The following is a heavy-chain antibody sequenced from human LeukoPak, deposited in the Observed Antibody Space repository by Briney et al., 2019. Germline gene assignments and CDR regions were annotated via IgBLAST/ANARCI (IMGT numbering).Heavy chain of an antibody. D-gene: IGHD4-17*01. CDR3: AKDFDTVTTLSCDY. Sequence: PGGSLRLSCAASGFTFSSYAMHWVRQAPGKGLEWVAVISYDGSNKYYADSVKGRFTISRDNSKNTLYLQMNSLRAEDTAVYYCAKDFDTVTTLSCDYWGQGTLVTVSS. CDR2: ISYDGSNK. V-gene: IGHV3-30-3*01. CDR1: GFTFSSYA. J-gene: IGHJ4*02.